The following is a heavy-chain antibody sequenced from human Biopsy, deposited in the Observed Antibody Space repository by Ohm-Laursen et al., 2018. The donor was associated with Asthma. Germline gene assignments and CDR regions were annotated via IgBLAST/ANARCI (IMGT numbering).Heavy chain of an antibody. V-gene: IGHV3-48*02. Sequence: SLRLSCSASGFTFSSYSMNWVRQAPEKGLEWVSYISSSSSTIYYADSVKGRFTISRDNAKNSLYLQMNSLRDEDTAVYYCARDLHPTNHLGELSEGFDYWGQGTLVTVSS. J-gene: IGHJ4*02. CDR1: GFTFSSYS. D-gene: IGHD3-16*02. CDR3: ARDLHPTNHLGELSEGFDY. CDR2: ISSSSSTI.